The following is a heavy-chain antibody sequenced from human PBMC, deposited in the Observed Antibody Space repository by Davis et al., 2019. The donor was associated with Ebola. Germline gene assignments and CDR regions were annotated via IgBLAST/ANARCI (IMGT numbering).Heavy chain of an antibody. CDR1: GFTFSSYA. J-gene: IGHJ4*02. V-gene: IGHV3-23*01. CDR2: ISGSGGST. Sequence: GESLKISCAASGFTFSSYAMSWVRQAPGKGLEWVSAISGSGGSTYYADSVKGRFTISRDNSKNTLYLQMNSLRAEDTAVYYCAKGGDFWSGYPYWGQGTLVTVSS. D-gene: IGHD3-3*01. CDR3: AKGGDFWSGYPY.